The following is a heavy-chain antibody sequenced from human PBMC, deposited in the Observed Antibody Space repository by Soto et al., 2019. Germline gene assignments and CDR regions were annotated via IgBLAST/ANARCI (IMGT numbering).Heavy chain of an antibody. J-gene: IGHJ3*02. CDR2: INHSGST. V-gene: IGHV4-34*01. CDR1: GGSCSGYY. Sequence: SETLSLTCAVYGGSCSGYYWSWIRQPPGKGLEWIGEINHSGSTNYNPSLKSRVTISVDTSKNQFSLKLSSVTAADTAVYYCAIPSYGGNSEHDAFDIWGQGTMVTVSS. CDR3: AIPSYGGNSEHDAFDI. D-gene: IGHD4-17*01.